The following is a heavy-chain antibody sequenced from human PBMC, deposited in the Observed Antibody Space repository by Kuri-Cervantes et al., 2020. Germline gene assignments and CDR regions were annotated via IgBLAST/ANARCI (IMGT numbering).Heavy chain of an antibody. V-gene: IGHV4-38-2*02. CDR3: ARARSRDFFGAFLDY. CDR2: IYHSGST. D-gene: IGHD3-3*01. CDR1: GYSISSGYY. Sequence: GSLRLSCTVSGYSISSGYYWGWIRQPPGKGLEWIGSIYHSGSTYYNPSLKSRVTISVDTSKNQFSLKLSSVTAADTAVYYCARARSRDFFGAFLDYWGQGTLVTVSS. J-gene: IGHJ4*02.